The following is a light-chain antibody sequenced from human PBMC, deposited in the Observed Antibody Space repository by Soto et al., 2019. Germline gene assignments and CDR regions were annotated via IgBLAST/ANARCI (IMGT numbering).Light chain of an antibody. Sequence: DIQMTQSPSTLSASVGDRVTITCRASQSISAWLAWYQQKPGKAPNLLIYKASTLASGVPSRFSGSGSGTEFTLTISSLQPDDFATYYCQQYNSYSRTFGQGTELEIK. V-gene: IGKV1-5*03. CDR1: QSISAW. J-gene: IGKJ2*01. CDR3: QQYNSYSRT. CDR2: KAS.